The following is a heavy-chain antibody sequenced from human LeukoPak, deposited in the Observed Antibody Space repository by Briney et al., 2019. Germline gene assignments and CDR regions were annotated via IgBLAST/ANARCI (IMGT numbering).Heavy chain of an antibody. D-gene: IGHD2-15*01. CDR2: ISYDGSNK. CDR3: AREYCSGGSCYSGLDY. CDR1: GFTFSSYA. J-gene: IGHJ4*02. V-gene: IGHV3-30-3*01. Sequence: GGSLRLSCAASGFTFSSYAMHWVRQAPGKGLEWVAVISYDGSNKYYADSVKGRFTISRDNSKNTLYLQMNSLRAEDTAVYYCAREYCSGGSCYSGLDYWGQGTLVTVSS.